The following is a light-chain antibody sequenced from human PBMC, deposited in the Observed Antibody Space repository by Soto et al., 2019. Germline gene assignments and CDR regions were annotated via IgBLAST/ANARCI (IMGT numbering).Light chain of an antibody. CDR1: SSDVGGYNY. V-gene: IGLV2-14*03. CDR3: SSYTSSTTLVV. Sequence: QSVLTQPASVSGSPGQSITISCTGTSSDVGGYNYVFWYQQHPGKAPKLIVYDVTNRPSGVPTRFSGSKSGNTASLTISGLQAEDEADYYCSSYTSSTTLVVFGGGTKLTVL. CDR2: DVT. J-gene: IGLJ2*01.